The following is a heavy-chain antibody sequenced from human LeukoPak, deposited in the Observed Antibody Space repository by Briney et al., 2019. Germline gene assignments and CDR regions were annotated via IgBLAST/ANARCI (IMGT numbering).Heavy chain of an antibody. J-gene: IGHJ4*02. V-gene: IGHV1-58*02. CDR2: VVVGSGNT. CDR3: AAGAAATTVTAD. Sequence: SVSVSCKASGFTFTSSAMQWVRQARGQRLEWIGWVVVGSGNTNYAQKFQERVTITRDRSTSTAYMELSSLRSEDTAVYYCAAGAAATTVTADWGQGTLVSVSS. D-gene: IGHD4-17*01. CDR1: GFTFTSSA.